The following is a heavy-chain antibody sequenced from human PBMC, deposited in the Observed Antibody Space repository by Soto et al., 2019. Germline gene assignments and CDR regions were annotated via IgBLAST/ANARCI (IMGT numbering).Heavy chain of an antibody. V-gene: IGHV4-34*01. J-gene: IGHJ5*02. CDR1: GGSFSGYY. CDR2: INHSGST. Sequence: QVQLQQWGAGLLKPSETLSLTCAVYGGSFSGYYWSWIRQPPGKGLEWIGEINHSGSTNYNPSLKSRVTISVDTSKNQFSLKLSSVTAADTAVYYCAREGRYYDFWSGLRWFDPWGQGTLVAVSS. D-gene: IGHD3-3*01. CDR3: AREGRYYDFWSGLRWFDP.